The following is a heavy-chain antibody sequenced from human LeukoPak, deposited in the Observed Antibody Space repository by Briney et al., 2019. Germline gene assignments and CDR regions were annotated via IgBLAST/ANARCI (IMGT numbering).Heavy chain of an antibody. D-gene: IGHD2-2*01. Sequence: SVKVSCKASGGTFSIYAISWVRHAPGQGLEWMGGIIPIFGTANYAQAFQGRVTITADESRSTAYMALSSLRSEDTAVYYCARALGYCSSTSCYGSNWFDPWGQGTLVTVSP. V-gene: IGHV1-69*13. CDR1: GGTFSIYA. CDR2: IIPIFGTA. CDR3: ARALGYCSSTSCYGSNWFDP. J-gene: IGHJ5*02.